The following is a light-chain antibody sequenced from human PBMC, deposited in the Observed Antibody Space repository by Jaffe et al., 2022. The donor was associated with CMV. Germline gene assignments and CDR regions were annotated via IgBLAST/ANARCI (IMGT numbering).Light chain of an antibody. Sequence: SYELTQPLSVSVALGQTARITCGGNNIGGRNVHWYRQKPGQAPVLVIYRDNNRPSGIPERFSGSNSGNTATLTISRAQGGDEADYYCQVWDSSSAYVFGTGTKVTVL. CDR1: NIGGRN. J-gene: IGLJ1*01. CDR2: RDN. V-gene: IGLV3-9*01. CDR3: QVWDSSSAYV.